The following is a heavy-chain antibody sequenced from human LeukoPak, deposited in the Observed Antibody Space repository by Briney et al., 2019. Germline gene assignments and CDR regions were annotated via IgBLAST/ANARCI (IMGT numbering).Heavy chain of an antibody. CDR2: INPNSGGT. CDR1: GYTFSGYY. CDR3: ARDKSGNSGWYSYFDY. V-gene: IGHV1-2*02. J-gene: IGHJ4*02. Sequence: ASVKVSCKASGYTFSGYYMHWVRQAPGQGLEWMGWINPNSGGTNYAQKFQGRVTLTRDTSLSTAYMELSRLRSDDTAVYYCARDKSGNSGWYSYFDYWGQGTLVTVSS. D-gene: IGHD6-19*01.